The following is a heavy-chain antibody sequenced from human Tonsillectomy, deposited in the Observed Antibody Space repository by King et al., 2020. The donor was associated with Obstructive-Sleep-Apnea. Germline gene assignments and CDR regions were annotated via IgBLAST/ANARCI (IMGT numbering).Heavy chain of an antibody. J-gene: IGHJ4*02. CDR2: IYWDDEK. Sequence: ITLQESGPTLVKPTQALTVTCTFSGFSLRTNGVGVGWIRQPPGKALEWLALIYWDDEKRYSPSLKNRLTITKDTSDNQVVLTMTNVDPVDTATYFCVXXRGWXRFDYWGQGTLVTVAS. CDR3: VXXRGWXRFDY. D-gene: IGHD1-1*01. V-gene: IGHV2-5*02. CDR1: GFSLRTNGVG.